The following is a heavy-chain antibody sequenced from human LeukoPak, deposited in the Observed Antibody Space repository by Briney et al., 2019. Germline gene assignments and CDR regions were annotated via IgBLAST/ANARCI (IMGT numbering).Heavy chain of an antibody. J-gene: IGHJ3*02. CDR1: GYTLTELS. Sequence: ASVKVSCKVSGYTLTELSMHWVRQAPGKGLEWMGGFDPEDGETIYAQKFQGRVTMTEHTSTDTAYMELSNLRSEDTAVYYCATYSSSWYYAFDIWGQGTMVTISS. V-gene: IGHV1-24*01. CDR2: FDPEDGET. D-gene: IGHD6-13*01. CDR3: ATYSSSWYYAFDI.